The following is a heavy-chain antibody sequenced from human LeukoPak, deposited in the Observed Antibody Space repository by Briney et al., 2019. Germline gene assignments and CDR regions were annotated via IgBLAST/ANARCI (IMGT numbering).Heavy chain of an antibody. D-gene: IGHD5-24*01. CDR2: INHSGST. J-gene: IGHJ4*02. Sequence: PSETLSLTCAVYGGSFSGYYWSWIRQPPGKGLEWIGEINHSGSTNYNPSLKSRVTISVDTSKNQFSLKLSSVTAADTAVYYCARVVEMATIRTEPFDYWGQGTLVTVSS. V-gene: IGHV4-34*01. CDR3: ARVVEMATIRTEPFDY. CDR1: GGSFSGYY.